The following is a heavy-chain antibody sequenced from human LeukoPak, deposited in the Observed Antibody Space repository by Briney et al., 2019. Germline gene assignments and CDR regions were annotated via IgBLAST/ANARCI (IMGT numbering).Heavy chain of an antibody. CDR1: GYNFTSYW. CDR3: ARSVYSYGYYFDY. Sequence: GASLRIYCKGSGYNFTSYWISWARQMPGKGLEGMGRIDHSDYYTNYSLSFQGHVTISADKSISTAYLQLSSLNASDSAMYYCARSVYSYGYYFDYWGQGTLVTVSS. D-gene: IGHD5-18*01. V-gene: IGHV5-10-1*01. CDR2: IDHSDYYT. J-gene: IGHJ4*02.